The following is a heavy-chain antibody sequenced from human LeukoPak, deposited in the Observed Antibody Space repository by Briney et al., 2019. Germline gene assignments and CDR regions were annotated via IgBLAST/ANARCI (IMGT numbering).Heavy chain of an antibody. V-gene: IGHV3-23*01. CDR2: IRGSGGGT. CDR1: GFTFSNYG. CDR3: TRDPNGDYVGAFDM. D-gene: IGHD4-17*01. Sequence: GGSLRLSCAASGFTFSNYGMSWVRQAPGKGLEWVSSIRGSGGGTDYADSVEGRFTISRDNSRDTLFLQMNSLRAEDTALYYCTRDPNGDYVGAFDMWGPGTMVTVSS. J-gene: IGHJ3*02.